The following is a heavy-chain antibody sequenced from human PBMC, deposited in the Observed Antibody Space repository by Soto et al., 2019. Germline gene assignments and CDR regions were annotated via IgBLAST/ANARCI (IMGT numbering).Heavy chain of an antibody. CDR1: GFTFSSYG. V-gene: IGHV3-33*01. D-gene: IGHD3-22*01. CDR2: IWYDGSNK. CDR3: ASSSLSYDSSGYPESY. Sequence: SLRLSCAASGFTFSSYGMHWVRQAPGKGLEWVAVIWYDGSNKYYADSVKGRFTISRDNSKNTLYLQMNSLRAEDTAVYYCASSSLSYDSSGYPESYWGQGTLVTVSS. J-gene: IGHJ4*02.